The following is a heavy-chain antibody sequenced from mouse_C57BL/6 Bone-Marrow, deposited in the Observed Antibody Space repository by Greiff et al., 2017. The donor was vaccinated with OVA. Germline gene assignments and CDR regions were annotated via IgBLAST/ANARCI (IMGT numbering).Heavy chain of an antibody. CDR2: IHPSDSDT. CDR3: ALSDSYPDY. J-gene: IGHJ2*01. CDR1: GYTFTSYW. D-gene: IGHD2-3*01. Sequence: QVQLQQSGAELVKPGASVKVSCKASGYTFTSYWMHWVKQRPGQGLEWIGRIHPSDSDTNYNQKFKGKATLTVDKSSSTAYMQLRPSTSVDSAVSFTALSDSYPDYWGQGTTLTVSS. V-gene: IGHV1-74*01.